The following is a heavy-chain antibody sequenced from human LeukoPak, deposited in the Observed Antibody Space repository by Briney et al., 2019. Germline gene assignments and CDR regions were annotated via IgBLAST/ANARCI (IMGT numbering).Heavy chain of an antibody. CDR3: ARPVVPASYGAFDI. D-gene: IGHD2-2*01. CDR2: IKQDGSEK. J-gene: IGHJ3*02. CDR1: GFTFSSYW. V-gene: IGHV3-7*01. Sequence: QPGGSLRLSCAASGFTFSSYWMSWVRQAPGKGLEWVANIKQDGSEKYYVDSVKGRFTISRDNAKNSLYLQMNSLRAEDTAVYYCARPVVPASYGAFDIWGQGTMVTVSS.